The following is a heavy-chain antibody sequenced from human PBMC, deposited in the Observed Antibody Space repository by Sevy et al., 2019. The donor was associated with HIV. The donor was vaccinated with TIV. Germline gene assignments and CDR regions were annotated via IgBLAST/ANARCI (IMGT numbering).Heavy chain of an antibody. CDR2: ISAYNGNT. D-gene: IGHD6-13*01. J-gene: IGHJ6*02. CDR3: ARVKGEVAAAGSLYYYYYGMDV. Sequence: ASVKVSCKASGYTFTSYGISWVRQAPGQGLEWMGWISAYNGNTNYAQKLQGRVTMTTDTSTSTAYMELRSLGSDDTAVYYCARVKGEVAAAGSLYYYYYGMDVWGQGTTVTVSS. CDR1: GYTFTSYG. V-gene: IGHV1-18*01.